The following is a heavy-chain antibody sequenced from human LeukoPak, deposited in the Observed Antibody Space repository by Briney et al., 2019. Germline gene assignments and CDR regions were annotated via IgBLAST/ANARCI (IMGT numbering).Heavy chain of an antibody. CDR2: ISPNNGDT. V-gene: IGHV1-2*02. D-gene: IGHD3-16*01. Sequence: ASVQVSCKASGYTFTGYYIHWVRQAPGQGLEWMGWISPNNGDTRNAQKFQGRVTMTRDTSITTVYMELSRLRSDDTAVYYCARFGAPQWSGAPLGINAFDMWGQGTMVTVPS. CDR1: GYTFTGYY. J-gene: IGHJ3*02. CDR3: ARFGAPQWSGAPLGINAFDM.